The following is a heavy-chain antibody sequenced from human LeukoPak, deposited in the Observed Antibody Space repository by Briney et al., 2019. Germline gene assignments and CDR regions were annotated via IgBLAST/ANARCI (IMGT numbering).Heavy chain of an antibody. J-gene: IGHJ6*03. CDR1: GFTFSSYG. CDR2: IRYDGSNK. D-gene: IGHD5-12*01. CDR3: ANEVGRVSAIVATIFHACDQSYYYYYMDV. Sequence: PGGSLRLSCAASGFTFSSYGMHWVRQAPGKGLEWVAFIRYDGSNKYYADSVKGRFTISRDNSKNTLYLQMNSLRAEDTAVYYCANEVGRVSAIVATIFHACDQSYYYYYMDVWGKGTTVTVSS. V-gene: IGHV3-30*02.